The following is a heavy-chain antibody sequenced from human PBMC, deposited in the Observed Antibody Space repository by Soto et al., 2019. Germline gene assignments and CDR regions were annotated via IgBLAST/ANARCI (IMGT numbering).Heavy chain of an antibody. Sequence: ASMKVSCKASGYTFTGYYMHWVRQAPGQGLEWMGWINPNSGGTNYAQKFQGWVTMTRDTSISTAYMELSRLRSDDTAVYYCATSIAAAVDAFDIWGQGTMVTVSS. J-gene: IGHJ3*02. CDR2: INPNSGGT. CDR1: GYTFTGYY. D-gene: IGHD6-13*01. CDR3: ATSIAAAVDAFDI. V-gene: IGHV1-2*04.